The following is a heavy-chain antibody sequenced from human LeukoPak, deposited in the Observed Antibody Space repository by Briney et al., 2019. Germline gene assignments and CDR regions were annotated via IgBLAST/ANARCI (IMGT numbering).Heavy chain of an antibody. CDR2: MNPNSGNT. CDR1: GYTFTSYD. D-gene: IGHD3-10*02. V-gene: IGHV1-8*01. CDR3: ARGPVDAVFGVSTED. Sequence: GASVKVSCKASGYTFTSYDINWVRQATGQGLEWMGWMNPNSGNTGYAQKFQGGVTMTRNTSISTAYMELSSLRSEDTAVYYCARGPVDAVFGVSTEDWGQGTTVTVSS. J-gene: IGHJ6*02.